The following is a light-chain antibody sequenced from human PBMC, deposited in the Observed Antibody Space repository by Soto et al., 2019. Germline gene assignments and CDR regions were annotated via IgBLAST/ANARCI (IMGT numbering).Light chain of an antibody. CDR3: CSYAGGDTFV. J-gene: IGLJ1*01. CDR2: EGS. Sequence: QSALTQPASVSGSPGQSITISCTGTSSDVGSYNLVSWYHQHPGKAPKLMIYEGSKRPSGVSNRFSGSKSGNTASLTISGFRAEDEADYYCCSYAGGDTFVFGTGTKLTVL. CDR1: SSDVGSYNL. V-gene: IGLV2-23*01.